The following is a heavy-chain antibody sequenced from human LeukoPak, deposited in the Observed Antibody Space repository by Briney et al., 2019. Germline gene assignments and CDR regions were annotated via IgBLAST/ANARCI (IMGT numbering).Heavy chain of an antibody. V-gene: IGHV1-18*01. J-gene: IGHJ6*03. Sequence: ASVKVSCKASGYTFTSYGISWVRQAPGRGLEWMGWISAYNGNTNYAQKLQGRVTMTTDTSTSTAYMELRSLRSDDTAVYYCARDSRGAWTDYYYYYYMDVWGKGTTVTISS. D-gene: IGHD3-10*01. CDR3: ARDSRGAWTDYYYYYYMDV. CDR1: GYTFTSYG. CDR2: ISAYNGNT.